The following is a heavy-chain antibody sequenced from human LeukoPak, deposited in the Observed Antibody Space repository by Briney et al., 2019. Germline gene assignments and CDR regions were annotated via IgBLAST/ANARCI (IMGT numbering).Heavy chain of an antibody. J-gene: IGHJ5*02. CDR2: IIPIFGTA. CDR3: ARADYYDSSGYNWFDP. CDR1: GGTFSSYA. Sequence: ASVKVSCKASGGTFSSYAISWVRQAPGQGLEWMGRIIPIFGTANYAQKFQGRVTITADKSTSTAYMELSSLRSEDTAVYYCARADYYDSSGYNWFDPWGQGTLVTVSS. D-gene: IGHD3-22*01. V-gene: IGHV1-69*06.